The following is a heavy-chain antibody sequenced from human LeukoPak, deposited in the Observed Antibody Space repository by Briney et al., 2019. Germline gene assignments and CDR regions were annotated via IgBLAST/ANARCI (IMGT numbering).Heavy chain of an antibody. V-gene: IGHV4-34*01. Sequence: SETLSLTCAVYGGSFSGYYWSWIRQPPGKGLEWIGEINHSGSTNYNPSLKSRVTISVDTSKNQFSLKLSSVTAADTAVYYCARGPLTHTVAGSVRWFDPWGQGTLVTVSS. CDR2: INHSGST. J-gene: IGHJ5*02. CDR3: ARGPLTHTVAGSVRWFDP. CDR1: GGSFSGYY. D-gene: IGHD6-19*01.